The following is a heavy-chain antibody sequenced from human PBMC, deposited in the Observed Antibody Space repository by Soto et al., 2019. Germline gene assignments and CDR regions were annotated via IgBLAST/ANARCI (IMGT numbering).Heavy chain of an antibody. D-gene: IGHD2-2*01. CDR2: ISSSSYI. V-gene: IGHV3-48*03. CDR1: GFTFSTYE. Sequence: EVQLVESGGGLVQPGGSLRLSCVASGFTFSTYEMNWVRQAPGKGLEWVSYISSSSYIYYPDSVKGRFTISRDNAKNSLYLLMNSLRAEDTAVYYCARERCSSSSCSTRYGMDVWGQGTTVTVSS. CDR3: ARERCSSSSCSTRYGMDV. J-gene: IGHJ6*02.